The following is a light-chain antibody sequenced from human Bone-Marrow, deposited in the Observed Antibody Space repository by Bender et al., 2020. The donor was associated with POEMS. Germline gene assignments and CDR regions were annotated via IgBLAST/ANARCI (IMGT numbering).Light chain of an antibody. CDR2: EGN. Sequence: QSALTQPASVSGSLGQSITFSCTGSSSDVGTYNLVSWYQHPPGKAPKLLIYEGNKRPSGISNRFSASKSGNTASLTISGLQAEDEATYYCCSYAGNKTFVLFGVGTLVTVL. CDR3: CSYAGNKTFVL. J-gene: IGLJ3*02. V-gene: IGLV2-23*03. CDR1: SSDVGTYNL.